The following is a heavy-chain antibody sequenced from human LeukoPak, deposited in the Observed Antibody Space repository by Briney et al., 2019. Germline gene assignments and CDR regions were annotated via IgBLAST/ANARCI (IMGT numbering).Heavy chain of an antibody. D-gene: IGHD6-13*01. Sequence: GASVKVSCKASGYTFTGYYMHWVRQAPGQGLEWMGWINPNSGGTNYAQKFQGRVTMTRDTSISTAYMELSRLRSDDTAVYYCARDGYSSGWYSPLKASGTRNWFDPWGQGTLVTVSS. CDR2: INPNSGGT. J-gene: IGHJ5*02. CDR3: ARDGYSSGWYSPLKASGTRNWFDP. V-gene: IGHV1-2*02. CDR1: GYTFTGYY.